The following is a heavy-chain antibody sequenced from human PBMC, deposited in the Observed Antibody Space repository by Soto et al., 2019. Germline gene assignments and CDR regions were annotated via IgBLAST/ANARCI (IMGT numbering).Heavy chain of an antibody. CDR3: ARLKGRGSQCYFDY. V-gene: IGHV4-39*01. CDR2: IYYSGST. J-gene: IGHJ4*02. D-gene: IGHD1-26*01. Sequence: PSETLSLTCTVSGGSISSSSYYWGWIRQPPGKGLEWIGSIYYSGSTYYNPSLKSRVTISVDTSKNQFSLKLSSVTAADTAVYYCARLKGRGSQCYFDYWGQGTLVTVSS. CDR1: GGSISSSSYY.